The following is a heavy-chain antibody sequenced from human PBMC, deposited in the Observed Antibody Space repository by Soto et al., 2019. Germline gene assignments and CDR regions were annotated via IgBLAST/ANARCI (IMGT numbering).Heavy chain of an antibody. D-gene: IGHD3-16*02. V-gene: IGHV1-18*01. CDR3: ARDLPTPIWGSYRPFDY. CDR2: ISAYNGNT. J-gene: IGHJ4*02. CDR1: GYTFTSYG. Sequence: QVQLVQSGAEVKKPGASVKVSCKASGYTFTSYGISWVRQAPGQGLEWMGWISAYNGNTNYAQKLQGRVTMTTDTSTSTAYMELRSLRSDDTAVYYCARDLPTPIWGSYRPFDYWGQGTLVTVSS.